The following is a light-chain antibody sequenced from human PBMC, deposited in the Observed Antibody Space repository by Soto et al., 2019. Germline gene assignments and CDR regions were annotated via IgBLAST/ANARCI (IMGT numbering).Light chain of an antibody. CDR3: LQYIKTPLLT. J-gene: IGKJ3*01. CDR1: QSVRSSY. CDR2: DSS. V-gene: IGKV3-20*01. Sequence: EIVLTQSPGTLSLSPGERAALSCRASQSVRSSYLAWYQQKPGQPPRLLFYDSSISATGIPDRFSGSESGTDFTLTISRLEPEDFAVYYCLQYIKTPLLTFGPGTKVDMK.